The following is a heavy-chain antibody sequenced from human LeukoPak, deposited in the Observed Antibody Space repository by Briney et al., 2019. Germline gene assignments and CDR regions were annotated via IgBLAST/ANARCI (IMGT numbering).Heavy chain of an antibody. Sequence: SETLSLTCTVSGGSINSYYWSWIRQPAGKGREWIGRIYTSGSTNYNPSLKSRVTMSVDTSTNQFSLTLSSVTAADTAVYYCARDRSCSSTSCYSAFEYWGQGPLVTVSS. J-gene: IGHJ4*02. CDR2: IYTSGST. CDR3: ARDRSCSSTSCYSAFEY. D-gene: IGHD2-2*01. V-gene: IGHV4-4*07. CDR1: GGSINSYY.